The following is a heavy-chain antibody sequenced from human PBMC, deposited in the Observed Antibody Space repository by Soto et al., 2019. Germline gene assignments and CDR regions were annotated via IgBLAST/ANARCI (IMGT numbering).Heavy chain of an antibody. CDR3: ARGASQIVVVTNGGYYFDY. V-gene: IGHV4-34*01. CDR1: GGSFSGYY. D-gene: IGHD3-22*01. CDR2: INHSGST. J-gene: IGHJ4*02. Sequence: QVQLQQWGAGLLKPSETLSLTCAVYGGSFSGYYWSWIRQPPGKGLEWIGEINHSGSTNYNPSLKRRVTISVDTSKNQFSLKLSSGPAADTAVYYCARGASQIVVVTNGGYYFDYWGQGTLVTVSS.